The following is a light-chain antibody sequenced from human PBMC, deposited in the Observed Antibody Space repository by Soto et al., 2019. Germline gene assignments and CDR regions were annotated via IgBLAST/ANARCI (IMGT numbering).Light chain of an antibody. V-gene: IGKV3-11*01. Sequence: EVVLTQSPATLSLSPGERANLSCRTSQSVSRTLAWYQQKSGQAPRLLIYDASNRATGIPTRFSGSGYGTDFTLTISRLEPEGFAVYYCQQRYSWPQTFGEGTKVEIK. CDR2: DAS. J-gene: IGKJ1*01. CDR1: QSVSRT. CDR3: QQRYSWPQT.